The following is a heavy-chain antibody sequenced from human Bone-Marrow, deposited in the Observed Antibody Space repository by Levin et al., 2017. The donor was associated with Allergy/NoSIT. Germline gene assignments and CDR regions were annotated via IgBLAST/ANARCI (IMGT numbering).Heavy chain of an antibody. J-gene: IGHJ4*02. CDR1: GYTFTAYY. CDR2: INPNSGAT. Sequence: LEASVKVSCKASGYTFTAYYMHWVRQAPGQGLEWMGWINPNSGATNYAQNFQGRVTMTRDTSISTAYMELSRLRSDDTAVYYCGRDLQSNSGWYGFNDYWGQGTLVTVSS. CDR3: GRDLQSNSGWYGFNDY. D-gene: IGHD6-19*01. V-gene: IGHV1-2*03.